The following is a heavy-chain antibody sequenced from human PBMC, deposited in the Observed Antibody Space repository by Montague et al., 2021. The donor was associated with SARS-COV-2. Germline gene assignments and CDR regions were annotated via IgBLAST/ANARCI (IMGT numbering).Heavy chain of an antibody. D-gene: IGHD5-24*01. Sequence: SLRLSCAASGFTFSSYGMHWVRQAPGKGLEWVADISYDGSKKYYGDSVKGRFTISRDNSKNTLDLQMNSLRPEDTAVYYCAKGEVERWLQSAFDYWGQGTLVTVSS. V-gene: IGHV3-30*18. CDR1: GFTFSSYG. CDR2: ISYDGSKK. CDR3: AKGEVERWLQSAFDY. J-gene: IGHJ4*02.